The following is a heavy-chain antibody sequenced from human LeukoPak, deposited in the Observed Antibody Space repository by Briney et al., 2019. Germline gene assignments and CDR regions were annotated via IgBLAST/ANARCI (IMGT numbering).Heavy chain of an antibody. Sequence: ASVKVSCKASGYTFTSYDINWVRQATGQGLEWMGWMNPISGNTGHAQKFQGRVTMTRDTSISTAYMELSSLRSEDTAVYYCASGRSGVGATYYWGQGTLVIVSS. J-gene: IGHJ4*02. CDR2: MNPISGNT. CDR1: GYTFTSYD. CDR3: ASGRSGVGATYY. V-gene: IGHV1-8*01. D-gene: IGHD1-26*01.